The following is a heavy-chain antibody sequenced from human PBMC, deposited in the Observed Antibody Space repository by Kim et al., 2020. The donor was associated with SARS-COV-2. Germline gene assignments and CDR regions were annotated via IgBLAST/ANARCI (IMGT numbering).Heavy chain of an antibody. D-gene: IGHD4-17*01. Sequence: GGSLRLSCAASGFTFSSYSMNWVRQAPGKGLEWVSSISSSSSYIYYADSVKGRFTISRDNAKNSLYLQMNSLRAEDTAVYYCARPPGIYGGNGYYYYYGMDVWGQGTTVTVSS. CDR1: GFTFSSYS. CDR3: ARPPGIYGGNGYYYYYGMDV. CDR2: ISSSSSYI. V-gene: IGHV3-21*01. J-gene: IGHJ6*02.